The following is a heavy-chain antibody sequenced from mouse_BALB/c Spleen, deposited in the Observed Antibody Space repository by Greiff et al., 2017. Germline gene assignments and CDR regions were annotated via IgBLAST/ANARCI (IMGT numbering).Heavy chain of an antibody. Sequence: QVTLKVSGPGILQPSQTLSLTCSFSGFSLSTSGMGVSWIRQPSGKGLEWLAHIYWDDDKRYNPSLKSRLTISKDTSSNQVFLKITSVDTADTATYYCARRATITTIFDYWGQGTTLTVSS. CDR2: IYWDDDK. CDR3: ARRATITTIFDY. V-gene: IGHV8-12*01. J-gene: IGHJ2*01. D-gene: IGHD2-4*01. CDR1: GFSLSTSGMG.